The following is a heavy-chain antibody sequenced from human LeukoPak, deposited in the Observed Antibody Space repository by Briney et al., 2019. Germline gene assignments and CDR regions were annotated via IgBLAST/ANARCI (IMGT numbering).Heavy chain of an antibody. CDR1: GFTFSSYG. J-gene: IGHJ4*02. D-gene: IGHD6-19*01. CDR2: IWYDGSNK. V-gene: IGHV3-33*01. CDR3: ARDTYSSGFDGPDY. Sequence: GGSLRLSCAASGFTFSSYGMHWVRQAPGKGLEWVAVIWYDGSNKYYADSVKGRFTISRDNSKNTLYLQMNSLRAEDTAVYYCARDTYSSGFDGPDYWGQGTLVTVSS.